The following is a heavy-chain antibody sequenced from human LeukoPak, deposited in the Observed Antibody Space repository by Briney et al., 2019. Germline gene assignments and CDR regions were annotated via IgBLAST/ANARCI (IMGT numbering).Heavy chain of an antibody. CDR1: GGTFSSYA. V-gene: IGHV1-69*01. D-gene: IGHD2/OR15-2a*01. J-gene: IGHJ3*02. CDR3: ARARSFAFEYCVLDFSAEEVCDAFDI. CDR2: IIPIFGSA. Sequence: GSSVKISCKASGGTFSSYAISWVRQAPGQGLEWMGGIIPIFGSANYAQKFQGRVTITADESTSTAYMELSSLRSEDTAVYYCARARSFAFEYCVLDFSAEEVCDAFDIWGQGTMVTVSS.